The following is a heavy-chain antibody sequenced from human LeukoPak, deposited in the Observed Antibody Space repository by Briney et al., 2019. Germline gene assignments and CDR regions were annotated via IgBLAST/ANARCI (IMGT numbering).Heavy chain of an antibody. CDR1: GYTLTGFY. J-gene: IGHJ3*02. V-gene: IGHV1-2*02. D-gene: IGHD3-10*01. Sequence: ASVKVPCKASGYTLTGFYIHWMRQAPGQGLEWMGWINPNSGGTNYAQKFQGRVTMTRDTSISTAYMELSRLRSDDTAVYYCAREGLLWFGDHKRAFDIWGQGTMVTVSS. CDR2: INPNSGGT. CDR3: AREGLLWFGDHKRAFDI.